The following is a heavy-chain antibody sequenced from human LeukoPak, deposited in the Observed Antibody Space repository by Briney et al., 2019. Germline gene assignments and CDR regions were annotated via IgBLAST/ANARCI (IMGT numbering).Heavy chain of an antibody. D-gene: IGHD3-22*01. CDR1: GYTFTSYG. CDR3: ARVLALYYDSSPDY. Sequence: ASVKVSCKASGYTFTSYGISWVRQAPGQGLEWMGWISAYNGNTNYAQKLQGRVTMTTDTSTSTAYMELRSLRSDDTAVYYCARVLALYYDSSPDYWGQGTLVTVSS. J-gene: IGHJ4*02. V-gene: IGHV1-18*01. CDR2: ISAYNGNT.